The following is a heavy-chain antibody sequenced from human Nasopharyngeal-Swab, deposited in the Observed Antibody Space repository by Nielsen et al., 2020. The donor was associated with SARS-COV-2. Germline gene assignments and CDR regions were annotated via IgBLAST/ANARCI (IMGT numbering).Heavy chain of an antibody. CDR1: GYTFTDYY. V-gene: IGHV1-2*02. D-gene: IGHD4/OR15-4a*01. Sequence: ASVKVSCKASGYTFTDYYIYWLRQAPGQGLEWMGWINPKSGNTDYAQKFQGRVTMTRDTSISTAYMDVSGLRSDDTAVYYCARGLVLTATDLDHWGQGTLVTVYS. CDR2: INPKSGNT. CDR3: ARGLVLTATDLDH. J-gene: IGHJ4*02.